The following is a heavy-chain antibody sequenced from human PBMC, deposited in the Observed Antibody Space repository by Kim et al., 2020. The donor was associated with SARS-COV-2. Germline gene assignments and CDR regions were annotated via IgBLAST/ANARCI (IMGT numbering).Heavy chain of an antibody. D-gene: IGHD6-19*01. CDR2: IKQDGREK. V-gene: IGHV3-7*03. CDR1: GFTFSSYW. CDR3: ARDSSGWYENPIFDY. J-gene: IGHJ4*02. Sequence: GGSLRLSCAASGFTFSSYWMSWVRQAPGKGLEWVANIKQDGREKYYVDSVKGRFTISRDNAKNSLYLQMNSLRAEDTAVYYCARDSSGWYENPIFDYWGQGTLVTVSS.